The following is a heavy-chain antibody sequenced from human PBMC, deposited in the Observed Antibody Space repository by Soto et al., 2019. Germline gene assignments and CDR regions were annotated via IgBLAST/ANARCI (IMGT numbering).Heavy chain of an antibody. D-gene: IGHD3-10*01. J-gene: IGHJ4*02. CDR1: GYTFTSYG. V-gene: IGHV1-18*01. CDR3: ARDYFRGASVTTGLLDY. Sequence: GASVKVSCKASGYTFTSYGISWVRQAPGQGLEWMGWISAYNGNTNYAQKLQGRVTMTTDTSTSTAYMELRSLRSDDTAVYYCARDYFRGASVTTGLLDYWGQGTLVTVSS. CDR2: ISAYNGNT.